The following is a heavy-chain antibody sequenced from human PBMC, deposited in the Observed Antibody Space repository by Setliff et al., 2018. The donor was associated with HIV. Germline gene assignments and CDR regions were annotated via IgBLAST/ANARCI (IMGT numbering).Heavy chain of an antibody. D-gene: IGHD3-22*01. V-gene: IGHV1-8*02. CDR2: MDPNSGNT. J-gene: IGHJ5*02. Sequence: ASVKVSCKASAYPFTTYDINWVRQATGQGLEWMGWMDPNSGNTNYAQKFQGRVIVTRDTSINTAYVELRSLRLDDTAVYFCARGRTYDSSGYIGNWFDPWGQGTLVTVSS. CDR1: AYPFTTYD. CDR3: ARGRTYDSSGYIGNWFDP.